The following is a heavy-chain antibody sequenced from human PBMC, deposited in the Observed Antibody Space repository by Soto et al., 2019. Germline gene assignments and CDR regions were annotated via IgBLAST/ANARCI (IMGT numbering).Heavy chain of an antibody. J-gene: IGHJ4*02. D-gene: IGHD5-18*01. CDR1: GFTFSSYG. CDR3: AKKAQTRGGYSYGPSEFDY. Sequence: FLRLSCAASGFTFSSYGMHWVRQAPGKGLEGVAVISYDGSNKYYADSVKGRFTISRDNSKNTLYLQMNSLRAEDTAVYYCAKKAQTRGGYSYGPSEFDYWGQGTLVTVSS. V-gene: IGHV3-30*18. CDR2: ISYDGSNK.